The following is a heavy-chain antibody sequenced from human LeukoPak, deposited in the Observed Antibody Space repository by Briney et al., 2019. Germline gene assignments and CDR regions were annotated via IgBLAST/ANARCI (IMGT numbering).Heavy chain of an antibody. CDR3: AKDVLSGWYGGVFDY. V-gene: IGHV3-30*02. CDR2: IRYDGSNK. CDR1: GFTFSSYG. Sequence: GGSLRLSCAASGFTFSSYGMHWVRQAPGKGLEWVAFIRYDGSNKYYADSVKGRFTISRDNSKNTLYLQMNSLRAEDTAVYYCAKDVLSGWYGGVFDYWGQGTLVTVSS. J-gene: IGHJ4*02. D-gene: IGHD6-19*01.